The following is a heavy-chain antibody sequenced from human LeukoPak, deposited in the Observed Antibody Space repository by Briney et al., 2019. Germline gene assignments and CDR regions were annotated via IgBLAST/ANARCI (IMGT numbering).Heavy chain of an antibody. CDR3: VRQKAVSADFEY. CDR1: GGSISYYF. J-gene: IGHJ4*01. D-gene: IGHD1-26*01. Sequence: PSETLSLPFPVSGGSISYYFWSWFRQSPGKGLEWIGNVHYSGTNTYNPSLESRLSMSVDTSKNQFSLTLNSATAADTAVYYCVRQKAVSADFEYWGQGTLVTVAS. CDR2: VHYSGTN. V-gene: IGHV4-59*08.